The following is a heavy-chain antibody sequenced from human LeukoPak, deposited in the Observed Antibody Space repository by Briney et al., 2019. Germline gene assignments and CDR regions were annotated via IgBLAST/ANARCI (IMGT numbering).Heavy chain of an antibody. CDR3: TTGGNVFVAGTRVFDI. Sequence: GGSLRLSCAASGFTFSNDWMNWVRQAPGKGLECVGRIKSKIDGGAADYAAPVKGRFTISRDDSKNTLYLQMNSLKTEDTAVYYCTTGGNVFVAGTRVFDIWGQGKMVTVSS. CDR1: GFTFSNDW. V-gene: IGHV3-15*07. CDR2: IKSKIDGGAA. J-gene: IGHJ3*02. D-gene: IGHD6-19*01.